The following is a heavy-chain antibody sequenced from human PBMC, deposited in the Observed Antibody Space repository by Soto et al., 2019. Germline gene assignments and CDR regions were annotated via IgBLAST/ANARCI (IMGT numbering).Heavy chain of an antibody. Sequence: QVQLVESGGGVVQPGRSLRLSCAASGFTFSSYGMHWVRQAPGKGLEWVAVISYDGSNKYYADSVKGRFTISRDNSKNTLYLQMNSLRAEDTAVYYCAKEYCSSTSCYASGWYFDLWGRGTLVTVSS. CDR1: GFTFSSYG. J-gene: IGHJ2*01. D-gene: IGHD2-2*01. V-gene: IGHV3-30*18. CDR2: ISYDGSNK. CDR3: AKEYCSSTSCYASGWYFDL.